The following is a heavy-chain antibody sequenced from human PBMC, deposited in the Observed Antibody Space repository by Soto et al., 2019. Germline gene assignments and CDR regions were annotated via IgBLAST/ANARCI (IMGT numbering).Heavy chain of an antibody. J-gene: IGHJ4*02. CDR3: ARDQYCSSTNCFYYFDY. Sequence: GGSLRLSCAASGFTFSSYGMHWVRQAPGKGLEWVAVIRYDGSNKYYADSVKGRFTISRDNSKNTLYLQMNSLRAEDTAVYYCARDQYCSSTNCFYYFDYWGQGTLVTVSS. CDR2: IRYDGSNK. CDR1: GFTFSSYG. D-gene: IGHD2-2*01. V-gene: IGHV3-33*01.